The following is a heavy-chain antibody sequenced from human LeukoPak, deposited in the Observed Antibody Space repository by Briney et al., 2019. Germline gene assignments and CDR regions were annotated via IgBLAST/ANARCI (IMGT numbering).Heavy chain of an antibody. V-gene: IGHV4-59*08. Sequence: SETLSLTCTVSGGSISSYHWSWIRQPPGKGLEWIGYIYYSGSTNYNPSLKSRVTISVDTSKNQFSLKLSSVTAADTAVYYCAGIDYYDSSGYYEDYWGQGTLVTVSS. J-gene: IGHJ4*02. CDR2: IYYSGST. D-gene: IGHD3-22*01. CDR3: AGIDYYDSSGYYEDY. CDR1: GGSISSYH.